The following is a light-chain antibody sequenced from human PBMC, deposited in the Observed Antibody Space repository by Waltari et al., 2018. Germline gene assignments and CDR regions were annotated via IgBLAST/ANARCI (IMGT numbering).Light chain of an antibody. V-gene: IGKV3-11*01. J-gene: IGKJ2*01. CDR2: DAS. CDR3: QQRANWPPYT. Sequence: EIVLTQSPATLSLSPGERATLSCRASQTLGNYLAWYQHRPGHAPRLLIYDASTRATDIPARFSGSGSGTDFTLTINNFEPDDSAIYYCQQRANWPPYTFGQGTKLEIK. CDR1: QTLGNY.